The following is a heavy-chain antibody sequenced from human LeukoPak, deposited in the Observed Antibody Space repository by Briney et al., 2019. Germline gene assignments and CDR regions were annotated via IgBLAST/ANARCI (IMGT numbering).Heavy chain of an antibody. D-gene: IGHD6-13*01. V-gene: IGHV1-18*04. CDR1: GYTYTSYG. Sequence: ASVKVSCKASGYTYTSYGISWVRQAPGQGLEWMGWISTYNGNTNYAQKLQGRVTMTTETSTRTAYMELRSLGSDDTAVYYCARESSSYTYYFDYWGQGTLVTVSS. J-gene: IGHJ4*02. CDR3: ARESSSYTYYFDY. CDR2: ISTYNGNT.